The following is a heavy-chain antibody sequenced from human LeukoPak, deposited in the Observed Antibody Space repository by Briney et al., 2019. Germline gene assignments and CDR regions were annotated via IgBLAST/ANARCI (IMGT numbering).Heavy chain of an antibody. CDR1: GGSISNSSYY. J-gene: IGHJ4*02. V-gene: IGHV4-39*07. Sequence: SETLSLTCTVSGGSISNSSYYWSWVRQSPGKGLEWIGSIYYSGSTYYNPSLRSRVTILVDTSKNQFSLKLSSVTAADTAVYYCARDSELVGATEGFDYWGQGTLVTVSS. CDR3: ARDSELVGATEGFDY. D-gene: IGHD1-26*01. CDR2: IYYSGST.